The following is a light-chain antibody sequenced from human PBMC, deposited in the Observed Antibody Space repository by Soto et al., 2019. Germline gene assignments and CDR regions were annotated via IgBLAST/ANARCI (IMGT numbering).Light chain of an antibody. CDR2: RNN. J-gene: IGLJ3*02. Sequence: QSVLTQPPSASGTPGQRVTISCSGSSSNIGSNYVYWYQQLPGTAPKLLIYRNNQRPSGVPDRFSGSKSGTSASLAISGLRSEDGADYYCAAWDDSLSEVFGGGTKLTVL. CDR1: SSNIGSNY. V-gene: IGLV1-47*01. CDR3: AAWDDSLSEV.